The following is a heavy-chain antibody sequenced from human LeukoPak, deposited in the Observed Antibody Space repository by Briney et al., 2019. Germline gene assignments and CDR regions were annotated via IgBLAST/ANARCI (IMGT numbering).Heavy chain of an antibody. J-gene: IGHJ4*02. V-gene: IGHV4-39*01. CDR1: GASISSGYHY. Sequence: SETLSLTCTVSGASISSGYHYWGWIRQPPGNGLEWSGSVYESGRTHYNPSLRSRITISVDPSKTPCSLALSSVTAAHTAVYYCARGGSSSWSLFDYWGQGNLVTVSS. CDR3: ARGGSSSWSLFDY. D-gene: IGHD6-13*01. CDR2: VYESGRT.